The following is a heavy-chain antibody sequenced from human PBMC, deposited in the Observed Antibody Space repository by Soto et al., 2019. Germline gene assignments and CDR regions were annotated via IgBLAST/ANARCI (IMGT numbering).Heavy chain of an antibody. CDR1: RLTFSNYA. Sequence: EVQVLESGGGLVQPGGSLRLSCVISRLTFSNYALNWVRQAPGKGLEWVSSISGSGDTAYYADSVKGRFTISRDNSKNTLYLQMNSLRVEDTAVDYCAIADYSYNWAQSDYWGQGTLVTVSS. J-gene: IGHJ4*02. D-gene: IGHD1-1*01. V-gene: IGHV3-23*01. CDR2: ISGSGDTA. CDR3: AIADYSYNWAQSDY.